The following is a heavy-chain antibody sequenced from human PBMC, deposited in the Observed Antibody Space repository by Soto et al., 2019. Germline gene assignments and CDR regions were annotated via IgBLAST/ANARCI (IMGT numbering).Heavy chain of an antibody. V-gene: IGHV3-33*01. CDR2: IWYDGSNK. D-gene: IGHD3-10*01. CDR1: GFTFSSYG. CDR3: ARVPGMVRGGLTDY. Sequence: GGSLRLSCAASGFTFSSYGMHWVRQAPGKGLEWVAVIWYDGSNKYYADSVKGRFTISRDNSKNTLYLQMNSLRAEDTAVYYCARVPGMVRGGLTDYWGQGTLVTVSS. J-gene: IGHJ4*02.